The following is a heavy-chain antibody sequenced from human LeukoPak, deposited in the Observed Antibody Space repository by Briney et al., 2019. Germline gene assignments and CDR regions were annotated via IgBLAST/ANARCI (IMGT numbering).Heavy chain of an antibody. D-gene: IGHD1-26*01. CDR1: GFTVRSSY. V-gene: IGHV3-23*01. CDR2: ISGSGGST. CDR3: AKNPSGSYLHLD. Sequence: GGSLRLSCAASGFTVRSSYMIWVRQAPGKGMEWVSAISGSGGSTYYADSVKGRFTISRDNSKNTLYLQMNSLRAEDTAVYYCAKNPSGSYLHLDWGQGTLVTVSS. J-gene: IGHJ4*02.